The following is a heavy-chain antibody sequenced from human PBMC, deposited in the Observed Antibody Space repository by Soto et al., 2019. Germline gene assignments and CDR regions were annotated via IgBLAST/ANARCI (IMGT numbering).Heavy chain of an antibody. V-gene: IGHV3-74*01. CDR2: VNPDGTTT. J-gene: IGHJ5*02. CDR1: KFSLSGYW. D-gene: IGHD1-26*01. CDR3: ARVASGSYDWFDP. Sequence: GGSLRLSCAASKFSLSGYWMHWVRQAPGKGLMWASRVNPDGTTTTYAESVKGRFTISRDNAKNTVFLQMNSLRAEDTAVYYCARVASGSYDWFDPWGRGTLVTVSS.